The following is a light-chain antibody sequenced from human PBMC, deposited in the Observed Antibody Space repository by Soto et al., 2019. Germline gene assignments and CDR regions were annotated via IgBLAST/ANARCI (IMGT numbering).Light chain of an antibody. V-gene: IGKV1-39*01. CDR2: AAS. J-gene: IGKJ4*02. CDR1: QSISSY. CDR3: QHSYTAFGT. Sequence: IKVVHSTSSLCGAVEERSTITCPAIQSISSYLNWYQQKPGKAPKLLIYAASSLQSGVPSRFSGSGSGTDFALTISSLQPEYTATSYCQHSYTAFGTLAGGTKVDI.